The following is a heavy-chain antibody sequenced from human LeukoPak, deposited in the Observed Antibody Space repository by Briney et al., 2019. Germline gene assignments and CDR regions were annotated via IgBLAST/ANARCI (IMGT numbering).Heavy chain of an antibody. V-gene: IGHV1-2*02. D-gene: IGHD1-26*01. Sequence: ASVKVSSMASGYTFTGYYMHWVRQAPGQGLEWMGWINPNSDGTSYAQRFQGRVTMTRDTSIGTAYMELSGLRSDDTAVYYCARDRGSYFSDAFDIWGQGTMVTVSS. CDR3: ARDRGSYFSDAFDI. CDR1: GYTFTGYY. CDR2: INPNSDGT. J-gene: IGHJ3*02.